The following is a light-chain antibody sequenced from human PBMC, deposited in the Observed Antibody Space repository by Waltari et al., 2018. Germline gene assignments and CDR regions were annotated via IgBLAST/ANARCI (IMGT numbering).Light chain of an antibody. Sequence: EIVLTQSPATLSLSPGERATPSCRASQSVSDSLDWYQHKPCQAPRLLAYDTSNRATGVPARCSGSGCGTHFTLTISSLEPADFAVYYCQHRSGPFGPGTKVDFK. J-gene: IGKJ3*01. V-gene: IGKV3-11*01. CDR3: QHRSGP. CDR2: DTS. CDR1: QSVSDS.